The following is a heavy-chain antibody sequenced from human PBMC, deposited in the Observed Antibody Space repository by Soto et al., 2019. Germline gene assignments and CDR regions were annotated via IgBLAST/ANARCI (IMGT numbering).Heavy chain of an antibody. Sequence: QVQLQQWGAGLLKPSETLSLTCAVYGGSFSGYYWSWIRQPPGKGLEWIGEINHSGSTNYNPSLKSRVTLSVDTSKNQFSLKLSSVTAADTAVYYCARGRIRFLECLLWGGWFDPWGQGTLVTVST. CDR3: ARGRIRFLECLLWGGWFDP. V-gene: IGHV4-34*01. CDR2: INHSGST. D-gene: IGHD3-3*01. J-gene: IGHJ5*02. CDR1: GGSFSGYY.